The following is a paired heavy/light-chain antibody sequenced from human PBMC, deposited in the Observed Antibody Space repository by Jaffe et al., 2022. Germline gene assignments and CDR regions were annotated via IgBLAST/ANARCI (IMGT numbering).Heavy chain of an antibody. CDR3: AKSLEGSGWKLDY. Sequence: EVQLLESGGGLVQPGGSLRLSCAASGFTFSNYAMGWVRQAAGKGLEYIAAISGTVNTQHADSVKGRFTISRDNSKNTLYLQMNSLRAEDTAVYYCAKSLEGSGWKLDYWGQGTLVTVSS. D-gene: IGHD6-19*01. V-gene: IGHV3-23*01. J-gene: IGHJ4*02. CDR1: GFTFSNYA. CDR2: ISGTVNT.
Light chain of an antibody. CDR1: QSFNSN. CDR2: GAS. J-gene: IGKJ4*01. CDR3: QQYYNWPLT. V-gene: IGKV3-15*01. Sequence: EIVMTQSPGTLSVSPGERATLSCRASQSFNSNLAWYQQKPGQAPRLLIYGASTRATGIPARFSGSGSGTEFTLTISSLQSEDFAVYYCQQYYNWPLTFGGGTKVEIK.